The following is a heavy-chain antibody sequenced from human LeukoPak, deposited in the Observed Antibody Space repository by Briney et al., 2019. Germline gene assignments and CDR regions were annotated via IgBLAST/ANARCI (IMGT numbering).Heavy chain of an antibody. J-gene: IGHJ3*02. CDR3: ARGRIWYNSSWSVGLSGAFDI. CDR2: INHSGST. D-gene: IGHD6-13*01. Sequence: SETLSLTCAVYGGSFSGYYWSWIRQPPGKGLEWIGEINHSGSTSYNPSLKSRVTISVDTSKNQFSLKLSSVTAADTAVYYRARGRIWYNSSWSVGLSGAFDIWGQGTMVTVSS. CDR1: GGSFSGYY. V-gene: IGHV4-34*01.